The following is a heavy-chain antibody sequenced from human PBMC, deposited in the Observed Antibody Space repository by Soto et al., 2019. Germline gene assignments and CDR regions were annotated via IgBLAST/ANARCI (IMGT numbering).Heavy chain of an antibody. CDR1: GFTFSSYA. V-gene: IGHV3-30-3*01. D-gene: IGHD6-19*01. J-gene: IGHJ4*02. CDR3: ARDQSPGIAVAGTGY. Sequence: QVQLVESGGGVVQPGRCLRLSCAASGFTFSSYAMHWVRQAPGKGLEWVAVISYDGSNKYYADSVKGRFTISRDNSKNTLYLQMNSLRAEDTAVYYCARDQSPGIAVAGTGYWGQGTLVTVSS. CDR2: ISYDGSNK.